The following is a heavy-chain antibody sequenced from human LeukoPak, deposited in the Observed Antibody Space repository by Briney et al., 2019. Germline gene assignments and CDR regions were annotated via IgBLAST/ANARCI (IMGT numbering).Heavy chain of an antibody. Sequence: PSETLSLTCTVSGGSITGSTYYWGWIRQPPGKGLEWIVSVIHSGTTYHNPSLRSRVIVSMDTSKKQFSLRLSSVTAADTAVYYCARHDYDSSGHRRDYYFDYWSQGTLVTVSS. CDR1: GGSITGSTYY. V-gene: IGHV4-39*01. J-gene: IGHJ4*02. CDR2: VIHSGTT. CDR3: ARHDYDSSGHRRDYYFDY. D-gene: IGHD3-22*01.